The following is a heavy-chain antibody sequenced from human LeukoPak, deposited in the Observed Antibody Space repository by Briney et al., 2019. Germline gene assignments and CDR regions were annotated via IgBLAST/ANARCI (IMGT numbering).Heavy chain of an antibody. CDR3: ARGGCSSTSCKENWFDP. V-gene: IGHV1-2*02. Sequence: ASVKVSCKASGYTFTSYYMHWVRQAPGQGLEWMGWINPNSGGTNYAQKFQGRVTMTRDTSISTAYMELSRLRSDDTAVYYCARGGCSSTSCKENWFDPWGQGTLVTVSS. J-gene: IGHJ5*02. CDR2: INPNSGGT. CDR1: GYTFTSYY. D-gene: IGHD2-2*01.